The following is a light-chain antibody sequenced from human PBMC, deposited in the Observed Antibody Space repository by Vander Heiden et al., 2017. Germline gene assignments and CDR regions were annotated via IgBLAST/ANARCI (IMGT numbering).Light chain of an antibody. CDR3: QQSYSTPPT. V-gene: IGKV1-39*01. CDR1: QSSSSY. Sequence: DIQTTQSPSSLSASVGDRVTITCRASQSSSSYLNWYQQKPGKAPKLLIYAASSLQSGVPSRFSGSGSGTDFTLTISSLQPEDFATYYCQQSYSTPPTFGQGTKVEIK. CDR2: AAS. J-gene: IGKJ1*01.